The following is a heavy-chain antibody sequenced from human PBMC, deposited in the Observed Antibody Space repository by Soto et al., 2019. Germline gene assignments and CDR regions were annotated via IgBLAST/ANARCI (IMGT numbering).Heavy chain of an antibody. Sequence: AQVVESGGGLVQPGGSLRLSCSASGFSFTTYAMHWVRQAPGKGLEYASSISSDGRTTYYADSVKGRFTISRDNSKNTLSLQMTSLRTEDTAVYYCVKDRYVDYWGQGTLVTVSS. J-gene: IGHJ4*02. CDR3: VKDRYVDY. CDR2: ISSDGRTT. V-gene: IGHV3-64D*06. CDR1: GFSFTTYA.